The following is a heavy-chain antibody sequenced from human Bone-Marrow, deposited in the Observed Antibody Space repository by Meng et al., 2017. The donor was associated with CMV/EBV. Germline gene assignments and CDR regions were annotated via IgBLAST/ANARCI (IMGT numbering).Heavy chain of an antibody. CDR3: ARDLATWSPPRAFFDS. CDR1: GSINSSNYY. J-gene: IGHJ4*02. V-gene: IGHV4-39*07. CDR2: IYYSGIT. Sequence: GSINSSNYYWGWIRQPPGKGPEWIGSIYYSGITYYNPSLKSRVTISLDKSKNQFSVMLSSVTAADTAVYYCARDLATWSPPRAFFDSWGQGTLVTVSS. D-gene: IGHD1-14*01.